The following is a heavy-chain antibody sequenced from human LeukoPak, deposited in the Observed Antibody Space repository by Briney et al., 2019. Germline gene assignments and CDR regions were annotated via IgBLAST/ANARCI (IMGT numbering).Heavy chain of an antibody. D-gene: IGHD3-22*01. CDR2: IYYSGST. CDR3: ARSSGYYGNWFDP. CDR1: GGSISSYY. Sequence: SETLSPTCTVSGGSISSYYWSWIRQPPGKGLEWIGYIYYSGSTNYNPSLKSRVTISVDTSKNQFSLKLSSVTAADTAVYYCARSSGYYGNWFDPWGQGTLVTVSS. V-gene: IGHV4-59*08. J-gene: IGHJ5*02.